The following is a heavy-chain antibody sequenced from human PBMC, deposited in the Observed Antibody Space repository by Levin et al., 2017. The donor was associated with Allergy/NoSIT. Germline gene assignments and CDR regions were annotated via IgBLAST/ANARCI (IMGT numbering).Heavy chain of an antibody. D-gene: IGHD3-10*01. J-gene: IGHJ3*02. CDR3: ARYYGSGSGVNTFDI. V-gene: IGHV1-46*01. Sequence: ASVKVSCKTSGYTFTTYYIHWLRQAPGQGLEWMGILNPTDGTTSYAQSFQGRLSMTRDTSTSTVYMELSSLRSDDTAVYYCARYYGSGSGVNTFDIWGQGTVVTVSP. CDR1: GYTFTTYY. CDR2: LNPTDGTT.